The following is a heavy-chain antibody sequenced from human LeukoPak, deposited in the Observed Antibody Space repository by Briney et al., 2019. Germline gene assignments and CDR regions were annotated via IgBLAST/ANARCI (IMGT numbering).Heavy chain of an antibody. V-gene: IGHV1-3*01. Sequence: GASVKVSCKASGYTFTNYAMHWVRQAPGQRLEWMGWINAGNGNTKYSQKFQGGVTITRDTSASTAYMELSSLRSEDTAVYYCARVGAAAGPYYFDYWGQGTLVTVSS. CDR2: INAGNGNT. CDR1: GYTFTNYA. CDR3: ARVGAAAGPYYFDY. J-gene: IGHJ4*02. D-gene: IGHD6-13*01.